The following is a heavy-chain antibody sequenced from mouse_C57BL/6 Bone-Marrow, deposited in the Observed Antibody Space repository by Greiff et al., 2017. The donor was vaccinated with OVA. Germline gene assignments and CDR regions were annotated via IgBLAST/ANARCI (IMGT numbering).Heavy chain of an antibody. J-gene: IGHJ4*01. CDR2: IWSDGST. CDR1: GFSLTSYG. Sequence: VMLVESGPGLVAPSQSLSITCTVSGFSLTSYGVHWVRQPPGKGLEWLVVIWSDGSTTYNSALKSRLSISKDNSKSQVFLKMNSLQTDDTAMYYCARHTSDGFYAMDYWGQGTSVTVSS. CDR3: ARHTSDGFYAMDY. D-gene: IGHD2-3*01. V-gene: IGHV2-6-1*01.